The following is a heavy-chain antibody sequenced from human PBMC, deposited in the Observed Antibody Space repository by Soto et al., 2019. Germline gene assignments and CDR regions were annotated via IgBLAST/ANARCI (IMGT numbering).Heavy chain of an antibody. J-gene: IGHJ5*02. D-gene: IGHD2-8*01. Sequence: GGYDCSSNWWRWVRKPPGKWLEWIGEIYHSGSTNYNPSLKSRVTISVDKSKNQFSLKLSSVTAADTAVYYCARGMMYARRGWLEPWGKRTPVTVSS. CDR1: GGYDCSSNW. CDR3: ARGMMYARRGWLEP. CDR2: IYHSGST. V-gene: IGHV4-4*02.